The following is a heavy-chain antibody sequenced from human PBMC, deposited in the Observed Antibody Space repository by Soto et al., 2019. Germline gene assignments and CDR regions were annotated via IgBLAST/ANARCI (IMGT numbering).Heavy chain of an antibody. J-gene: IGHJ3*02. CDR1: GYTFTSYG. D-gene: IGHD2-2*01. V-gene: IGHV1-18*01. CDR2: ISAYNGNT. CDR3: ARTYCSSTSCSPPDEAYDI. Sequence: ASVKVSCKASGYTFTSYGISWVRQAPGQGLEWMGWISAYNGNTNYAQKLQGRVTMTTDTSTSTAYMELRSLRSDDTAVYYCARTYCSSTSCSPPDEAYDIWGQGTMVTVSS.